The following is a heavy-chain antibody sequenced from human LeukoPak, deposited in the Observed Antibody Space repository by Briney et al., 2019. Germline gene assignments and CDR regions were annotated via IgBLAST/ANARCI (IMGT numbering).Heavy chain of an antibody. CDR3: AREYSSSGFDY. Sequence: ASVKVSCKASGYTFAAYYMHWVRQAPGQGLEWMGRINPNSGDTIYAQKFQGRVTMTRGTSISTAYMELSRLTSDDTAVYSCAREYSSSGFDYWGQGTLVTVSS. CDR2: INPNSGDT. CDR1: GYTFAAYY. V-gene: IGHV1-2*06. D-gene: IGHD6-6*01. J-gene: IGHJ4*02.